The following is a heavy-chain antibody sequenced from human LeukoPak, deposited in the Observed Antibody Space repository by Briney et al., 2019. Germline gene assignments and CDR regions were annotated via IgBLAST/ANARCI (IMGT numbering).Heavy chain of an antibody. D-gene: IGHD3-22*01. V-gene: IGHV4-39*01. CDR3: ARLTYYYDSSGMDV. J-gene: IGHJ6*02. CDR1: GGSISSSSYY. Sequence: SETLSLTCTVSGGSISSSSYYWGWIRQPPGKGLEWIGSIYYSGSTYYNPSLKSRVTISVDTSKNQLSLKLSSVTAADTAVYYCARLTYYYDSSGMDVWGQGTTVTVSS. CDR2: IYYSGST.